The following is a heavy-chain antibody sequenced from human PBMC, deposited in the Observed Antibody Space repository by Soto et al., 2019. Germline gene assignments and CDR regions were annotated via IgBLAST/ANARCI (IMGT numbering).Heavy chain of an antibody. D-gene: IGHD6-19*01. V-gene: IGHV5-51*01. Sequence: GESLKISCKGSGYSFPTYWIGWVRQMPGKGLEWMGIIYPGDSDTRYSPSFQGQVTISADKSISTAYLQWSSLKASDTAMYYCARSPPQQWLDAFDIWGQGTMVTVSS. CDR1: GYSFPTYW. CDR2: IYPGDSDT. J-gene: IGHJ3*02. CDR3: ARSPPQQWLDAFDI.